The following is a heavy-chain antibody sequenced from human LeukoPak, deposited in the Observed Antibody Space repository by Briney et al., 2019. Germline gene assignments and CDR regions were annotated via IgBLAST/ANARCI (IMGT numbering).Heavy chain of an antibody. V-gene: IGHV1-8*03. J-gene: IGHJ3*02. Sequence: GASVKVSCKASGGTFSSYAISWVRQAPGQGLEWMGWMNPNSGNTGYAQKFQGRVTITRNTSISTAYMELSSLRSEDTTVYYCARGYYDSSGYYFGADDAFDIWGQGTMVTVSS. CDR2: MNPNSGNT. CDR3: ARGYYDSSGYYFGADDAFDI. CDR1: GGTFSSYA. D-gene: IGHD3-22*01.